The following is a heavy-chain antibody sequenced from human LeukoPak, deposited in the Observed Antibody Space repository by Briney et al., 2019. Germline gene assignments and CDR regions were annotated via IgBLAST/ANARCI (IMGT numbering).Heavy chain of an antibody. J-gene: IGHJ4*02. V-gene: IGHV1-69*05. CDR2: IIPIFGTA. Sequence: ASVKVSCKASGGTFSSYAISWVRQAPGQGLEWMGGIIPIFGTANYAQKFQGRVTITTDESTSTAYMELSSLRSEDTAVYYCASSVGYSSSWYVDYWGQGTLVTVSS. D-gene: IGHD6-13*01. CDR1: GGTFSSYA. CDR3: ASSVGYSSSWYVDY.